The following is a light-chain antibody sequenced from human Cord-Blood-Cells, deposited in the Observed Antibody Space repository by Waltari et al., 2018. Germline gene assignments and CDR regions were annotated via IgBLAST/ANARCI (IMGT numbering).Light chain of an antibody. CDR1: QSVSSSY. V-gene: IGKV3-20*01. Sequence: EIVLTQSPGTLSLSPGERATLSCRASQSVSSSYLAWYQQKPGQAPRLLIYGASSRATGIPYRFSGSGSGTDFTLTISRLEPEDFAVYYCQQYGSSPPGITFGQGTRLEIK. J-gene: IGKJ5*01. CDR2: GAS. CDR3: QQYGSSPPGIT.